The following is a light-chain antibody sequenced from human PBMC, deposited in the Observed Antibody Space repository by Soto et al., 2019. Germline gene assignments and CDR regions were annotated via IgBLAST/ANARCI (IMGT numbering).Light chain of an antibody. CDR1: SSDVGGYNY. Sequence: QSVLTQPPSASGSPGQSVAISCTGTSSDVGGYNYVSWYQQHPGKAPKLMIYEVNKRPSGVPDRFSGSKSGNTDSLTVSGLQAEDEADYYFSSYAGSSNVFGTGTKVTV. CDR2: EVN. CDR3: SSYAGSSNV. V-gene: IGLV2-8*01. J-gene: IGLJ1*01.